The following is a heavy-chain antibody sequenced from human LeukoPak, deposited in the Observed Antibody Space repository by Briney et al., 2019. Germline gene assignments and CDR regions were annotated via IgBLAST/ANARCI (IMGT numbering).Heavy chain of an antibody. D-gene: IGHD6-19*01. CDR1: GFTFSSYA. CDR2: ISSNGGST. J-gene: IGHJ6*02. Sequence: GASLRLSCSASGFTFSSYAMHWVRQAPGKGLEYVSAISSNGGSTYYADSVKGRFTTSRDNSKNTLYLQMSSLRAEDTAVYYCVGNRYSSDCYGMDVWGQGTTVTVSS. CDR3: VGNRYSSDCYGMDV. V-gene: IGHV3-64D*09.